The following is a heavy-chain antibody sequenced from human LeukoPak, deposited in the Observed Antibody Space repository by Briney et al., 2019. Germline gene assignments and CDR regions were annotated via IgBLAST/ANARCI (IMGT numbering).Heavy chain of an antibody. V-gene: IGHV1-24*01. CDR1: GYTLTELS. J-gene: IGHJ6*03. CDR2: FDPEDGET. CDR3: ATHPSPYYYYYYMDV. Sequence: ASVKVSCKVSGYTLTELSMHRVRQAPGKGLEGRGGFDPEDGETISAQKFQGRVTMTEDTSTDTAYMELSSLRSEDTAVYYCATHPSPYYYYYYMDVWGKGTAVTVSS.